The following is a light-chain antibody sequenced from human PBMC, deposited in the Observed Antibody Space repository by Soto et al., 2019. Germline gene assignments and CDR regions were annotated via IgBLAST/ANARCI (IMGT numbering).Light chain of an antibody. J-gene: IGLJ2*01. CDR1: SSDVGGYNY. CDR2: EGS. Sequence: QSALTQPPSASGSPGQSVTISCTGTSSDVGGYNYVSWYQQHPGKAPKLMISEGSKRPSGVPDRFSGSKSGNTASLTVSGLQAEDEADYCCSYVAGNNNYVFGGGTKLTVL. CDR3: SYVAGNNNYV. V-gene: IGLV2-8*01.